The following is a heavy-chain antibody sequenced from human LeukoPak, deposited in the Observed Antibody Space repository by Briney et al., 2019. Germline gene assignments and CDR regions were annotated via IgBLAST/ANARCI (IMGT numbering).Heavy chain of an antibody. J-gene: IGHJ6*02. Sequence: GGSLRLSCATSGFTFSNAWMNWVRQAPGKGLEWVGRIRSNSDGGTIDYAAPVKGRFALSRDDSKNTLYLQMNSLQTEDTAVYYCARGHKGLEFWGRGTTVTVFS. CDR3: ARGHKGLEF. V-gene: IGHV3-15*07. CDR1: GFTFSNAW. CDR2: IRSNSDGGTI.